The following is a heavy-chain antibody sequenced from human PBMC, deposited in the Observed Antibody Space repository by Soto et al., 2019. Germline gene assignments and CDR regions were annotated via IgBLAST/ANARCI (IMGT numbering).Heavy chain of an antibody. CDR1: GFSFSSHW. D-gene: IGHD6-19*01. CDR3: AGQWLDFENVGRGMDV. Sequence: EVQLVESGGGLVQPGGSLRLSCAASGFSFSSHWMHWVRKVPGKGLEWVARITSDGKTTGYADSVKGRFTISRDNAKNTLYLQMNSLRVEDTAIYYCAGQWLDFENVGRGMDVWGKGATVTVSA. V-gene: IGHV3-74*01. CDR2: ITSDGKTT. J-gene: IGHJ6*04.